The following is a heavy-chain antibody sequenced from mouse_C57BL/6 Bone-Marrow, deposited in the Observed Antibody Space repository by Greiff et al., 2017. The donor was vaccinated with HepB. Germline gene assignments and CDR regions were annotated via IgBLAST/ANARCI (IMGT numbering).Heavy chain of an antibody. CDR2: IYPRSGNT. CDR1: GYTFTSYG. D-gene: IGHD2-3*01. CDR3: ARFYDGSHYYAMDY. Sequence: QVQLQQSGAELARPGASVKLSCKASGYTFTSYGISWVKQRTGQGLEWIGEIYPRSGNTYYNEKFKGKATLTADKSSSTSYMELRSLTSEDSAVYFCARFYDGSHYYAMDYWGQGTSVTVSS. J-gene: IGHJ4*01. V-gene: IGHV1-81*01.